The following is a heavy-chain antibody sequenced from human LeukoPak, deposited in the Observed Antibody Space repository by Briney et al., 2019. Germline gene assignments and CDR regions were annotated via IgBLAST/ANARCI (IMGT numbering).Heavy chain of an antibody. Sequence: GSLRLSCAASGFTFSSYGMHWVRQAPGKGLEWIGEINHSGSTNYNPSLKSRVTISVDTSKNQFSLKLSSVTAADTAVYYCARGHRIVGATSPDYWGQGTLVTVSS. V-gene: IGHV4-34*01. CDR3: ARGHRIVGATSPDY. CDR2: INHSGST. D-gene: IGHD1-26*01. CDR1: GFTFSSYG. J-gene: IGHJ4*02.